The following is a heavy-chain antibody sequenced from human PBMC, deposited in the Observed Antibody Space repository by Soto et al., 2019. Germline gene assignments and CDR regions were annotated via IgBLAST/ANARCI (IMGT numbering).Heavy chain of an antibody. J-gene: IGHJ4*02. CDR2: IKSKTDGGTT. CDR1: VFSFTNVW. V-gene: IGHV3-15*01. D-gene: IGHD4-17*01. CDR3: SFQESTTVTTFEF. Sequence: GWSLRLSCASSVFSFTNVWMSWVRQAPGKGLEWVGRIKSKTDGGTTDYPAPVKGRFTISRDDSKTTLFLQMESLKTEDAAVYYCSFQESTTVTTFEFWGQGTLVTVSS.